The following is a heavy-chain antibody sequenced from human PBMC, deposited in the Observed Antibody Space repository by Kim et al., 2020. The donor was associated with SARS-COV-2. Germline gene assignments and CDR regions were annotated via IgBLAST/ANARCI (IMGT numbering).Heavy chain of an antibody. Sequence: GGSLRLSCAASGFTFSSYAMTWVRQAPGKGLEWVSAISGSGYNTYYADSVRGRFTISRDSSQNTVFRQVTSLRDDDTAVYYCAKDRAAAAGTGQFDYWGQGTLVTVSS. D-gene: IGHD6-13*01. CDR2: ISGSGYNT. CDR1: GFTFSSYA. V-gene: IGHV3-23*01. J-gene: IGHJ4*02. CDR3: AKDRAAAAGTGQFDY.